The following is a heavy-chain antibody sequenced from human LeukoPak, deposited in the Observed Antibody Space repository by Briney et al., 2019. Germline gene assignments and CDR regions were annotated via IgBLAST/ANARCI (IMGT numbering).Heavy chain of an antibody. CDR3: ARAYGGNSQYFQH. J-gene: IGHJ1*01. CDR2: IYHSGST. CDR1: GYSISSGYY. D-gene: IGHD4-23*01. V-gene: IGHV4-38-2*02. Sequence: SETLSLTCTISGYSISSGYYWGWIRQPPGKGLEWIGSIYHSGSTYYNPSLKSRVTFSVDTSKNQLSLKLSSVTAADTAVYYCARAYGGNSQYFQHWGQGTLVTVSS.